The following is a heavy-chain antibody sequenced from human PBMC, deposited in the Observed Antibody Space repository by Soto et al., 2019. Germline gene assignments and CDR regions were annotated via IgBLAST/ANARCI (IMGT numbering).Heavy chain of an antibody. D-gene: IGHD6-13*01. J-gene: IGHJ5*02. V-gene: IGHV1-69*01. CDR1: GGTFSSYA. CDR2: IIPIFGTA. CDR3: ARNPNPFIAAAGTGWFDP. Sequence: QVQLVQSGAEVKKPGSSVKVSCKASGGTFSSYAISWVRQAPGQGLEWMGGIIPIFGTANYAQKFQGRVTITADESTSTADMELSSLRSEDTAVYYCARNPNPFIAAAGTGWFDPWGQGTLVTVSS.